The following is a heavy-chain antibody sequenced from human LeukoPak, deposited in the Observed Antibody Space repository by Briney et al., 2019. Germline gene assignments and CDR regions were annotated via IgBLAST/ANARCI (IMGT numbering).Heavy chain of an antibody. CDR1: GFPFSYYG. CDR3: AKDLMRDRWFGES. D-gene: IGHD3-10*01. Sequence: GSLRLSCAASGFPFSYYGMHWVRQAPGKGLEWVAFIRYEVNDKFYADSVKGRFTISRDNYKNTLYLEMNSLRLEDTAVYYCAKDLMRDRWFGESWGQGTLVTVSS. CDR2: IRYEVNDK. V-gene: IGHV3-30*02. J-gene: IGHJ5*02.